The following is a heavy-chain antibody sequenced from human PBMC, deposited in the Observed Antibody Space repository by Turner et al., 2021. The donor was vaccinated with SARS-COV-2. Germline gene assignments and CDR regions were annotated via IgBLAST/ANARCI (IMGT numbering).Heavy chain of an antibody. CDR3: TGGIAGDS. J-gene: IGHJ4*02. Sequence: EVQLVESGGGLVQPGRSLSLSCTASGFTFGNYGMSWFRQAPGKGLEWVSCIRSKSYGGKTEYAASVKGRITISRDDSKSIADLQMNSLKTEDTAGYYCTGGIAGDSWGQGTLVTVSS. CDR1: GFTFGNYG. D-gene: IGHD6-13*01. CDR2: IRSKSYGGKT. V-gene: IGHV3-49*03.